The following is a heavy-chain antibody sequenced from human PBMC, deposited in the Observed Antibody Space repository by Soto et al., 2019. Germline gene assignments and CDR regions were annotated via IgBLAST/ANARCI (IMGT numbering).Heavy chain of an antibody. J-gene: IGHJ4*02. CDR2: IKQDGSEK. CDR3: AILNRITMLRGSRGGYFDY. CDR1: GFTFNSYW. V-gene: IGHV3-7*05. Sequence: GGSLRLSCAASGFTFNSYWMTWVRQAPGKGLEWVANIKQDGSEKYYLDSVKGRFTISRDNAKNSLYLQMNSLRAEDTAVYYCAILNRITMLRGSRGGYFDYWGQGTLVTVSS. D-gene: IGHD3-10*01.